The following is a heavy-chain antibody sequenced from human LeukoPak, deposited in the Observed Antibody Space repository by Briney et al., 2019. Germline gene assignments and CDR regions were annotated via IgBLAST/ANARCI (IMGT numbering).Heavy chain of an antibody. J-gene: IGHJ4*02. Sequence: GGALEISFKGSGCSFTSYWISWVRPMPGKGLEWMGRIDPSDSYTNYSPSFQGHVTISADKSISTASLQWSSLKASDTAMYYCARLGTTVTTITDYWGQGTLVTVSS. CDR3: ARLGTTVTTITDY. CDR2: IDPSDSYT. V-gene: IGHV5-10-1*01. D-gene: IGHD4-17*01. CDR1: GCSFTSYW.